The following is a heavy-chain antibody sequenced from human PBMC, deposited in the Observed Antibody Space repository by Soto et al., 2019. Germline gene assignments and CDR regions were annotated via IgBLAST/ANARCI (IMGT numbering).Heavy chain of an antibody. V-gene: IGHV3-30*18. CDR1: GFTFSNYG. CDR2: ISYDGSNK. J-gene: IGHJ4*02. Sequence: QVQLVESGGGVVQPGRSLRLSCAASGFTFSNYGMHWVRHAPGKGLEWVAVISYDGSNKYYADSVKGRFTISRDNSKNTLYLQMNSLRAEDTAVYYCAKGDRIAAAGHFDYWGQGTLVTVSS. D-gene: IGHD6-13*01. CDR3: AKGDRIAAAGHFDY.